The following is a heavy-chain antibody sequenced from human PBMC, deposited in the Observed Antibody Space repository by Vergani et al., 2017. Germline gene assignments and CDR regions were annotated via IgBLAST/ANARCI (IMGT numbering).Heavy chain of an antibody. CDR3: GRGMDNYN. CDR1: GFTFSSHA. J-gene: IGHJ4*02. CDR2: IKNTGDST. D-gene: IGHD5-24*01. Sequence: EVQLLQSEGAVVQPGGSLRLSCVASGFTFSSHAMSWVRQGHGQGLEWFSSIKNTGDSTHYADSVKGRFTISRDKSKNTLYLQMNSLRVEDTAVYYCGRGMDNYNWGQGTLVTGFS. V-gene: IGHV3-23*01.